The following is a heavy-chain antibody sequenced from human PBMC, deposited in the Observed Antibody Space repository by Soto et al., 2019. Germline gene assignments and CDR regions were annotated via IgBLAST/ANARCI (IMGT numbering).Heavy chain of an antibody. V-gene: IGHV3-15*07. J-gene: IGHJ4*02. CDR3: TTVEDILTGYYDFDY. CDR2: IKSKTDGGTT. Sequence: EVQLVESGGGLVKPGGSLRLSCAASGFTFSNAWMNWVRQAPGKGLEWVGRIKSKTDGGTTDYAAPVKGRFTISRDDSKNTLYLQMNSLKTEDTAVYYCTTVEDILTGYYDFDYWGQGTLVTVSS. CDR1: GFTFSNAW. D-gene: IGHD3-9*01.